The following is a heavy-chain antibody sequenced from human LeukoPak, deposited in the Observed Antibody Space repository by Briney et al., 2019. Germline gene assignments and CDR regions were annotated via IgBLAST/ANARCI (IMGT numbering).Heavy chain of an antibody. CDR2: IWYDGSNK. Sequence: GGSLRLSCAASGFTFSSYGMHWVRQAPGKGLEWVAVIWYDGSNKYYADSVKGRFTISRDNSKNTLYLQMNSLRAEDTAVYYCARDLSLVGYSSGWYTYYYYGMDVWSQGTTVTVSS. J-gene: IGHJ6*02. D-gene: IGHD6-19*01. V-gene: IGHV3-33*01. CDR3: ARDLSLVGYSSGWYTYYYYGMDV. CDR1: GFTFSSYG.